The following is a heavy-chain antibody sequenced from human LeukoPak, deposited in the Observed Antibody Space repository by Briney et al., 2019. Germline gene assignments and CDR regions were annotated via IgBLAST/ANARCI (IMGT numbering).Heavy chain of an antibody. CDR3: ARPSTHGSGKIDY. CDR2: IYPGDSDT. D-gene: IGHD3-10*01. Sequence: GESLKISCKGSGYSFTSYWVGWVRQMPGKGLEWMGIIYPGDSDTRYSPSFQGQVTISADKSISTAYLHWSSLKASDTTMYYCARPSTHGSGKIDYWGQGTLVTVSS. CDR1: GYSFTSYW. J-gene: IGHJ4*02. V-gene: IGHV5-51*01.